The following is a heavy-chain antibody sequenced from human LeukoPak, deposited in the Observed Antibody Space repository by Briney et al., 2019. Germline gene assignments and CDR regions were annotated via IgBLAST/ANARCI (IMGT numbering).Heavy chain of an antibody. CDR2: FKSKTNGGTT. V-gene: IGHV3-15*01. CDR3: TTDPMVWYTFDL. D-gene: IGHD2-8*01. J-gene: IGHJ2*01. CDR1: GFTFSNDW. Sequence: KRGGAPRLSCAASGFTFSNDWMSWVRQAPGEGLGWVGRFKSKTNGGTTDYAAPVKGRFTITRDDSKTTLHLQMNSRKTDDTAVYYCTTDPMVWYTFDLWGRGTLVTVSS.